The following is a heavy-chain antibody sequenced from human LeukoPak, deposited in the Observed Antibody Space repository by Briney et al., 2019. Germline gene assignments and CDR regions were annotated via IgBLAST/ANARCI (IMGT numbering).Heavy chain of an antibody. Sequence: SETLSLTCAIYGGSFSGYYWSWIRQPPGKGLEWIGEINQSGSTSYNPSLKSRVTISVDTSKNQFSLKLSSVTAADTAVYYCARGAGRYCSGGSCKPFDYWGQGTLVTVSS. CDR2: INQSGST. V-gene: IGHV4-34*01. D-gene: IGHD2-15*01. CDR1: GGSFSGYY. J-gene: IGHJ4*02. CDR3: ARGAGRYCSGGSCKPFDY.